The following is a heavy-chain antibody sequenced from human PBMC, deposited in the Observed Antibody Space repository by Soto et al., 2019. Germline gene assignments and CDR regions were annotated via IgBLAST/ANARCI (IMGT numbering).Heavy chain of an antibody. Sequence: PGGSLRLSCAASGFTFDDYAMHWVRQAPGKGLEWVSAISGSGGSTYYAASVKGRFTISRDNSKNTLYLQMNSLRAEDTAVYYCAKVLNYYYGMDVWGQGTTVTVSS. CDR1: GFTFDDYA. CDR2: ISGSGGST. J-gene: IGHJ6*02. CDR3: AKVLNYYYGMDV. V-gene: IGHV3-23*01.